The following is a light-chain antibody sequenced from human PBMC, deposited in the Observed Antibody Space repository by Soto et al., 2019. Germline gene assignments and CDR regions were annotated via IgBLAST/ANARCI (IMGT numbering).Light chain of an antibody. CDR2: GVS. V-gene: IGLV2-11*01. Sequence: QSALTQPRSVSGSPGQSVTISCTGTSSDVGGYNYVSWYQQHPGKAPKLMIYGVSKRPSGVPDRFAGSKSVNTAYLTISGLQADDEADYYCCSYAGSSWVFGGGTKLTVL. J-gene: IGLJ2*01. CDR3: CSYAGSSWV. CDR1: SSDVGGYNY.